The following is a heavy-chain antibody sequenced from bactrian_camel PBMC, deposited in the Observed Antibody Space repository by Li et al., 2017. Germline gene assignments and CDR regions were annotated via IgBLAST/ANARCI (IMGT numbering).Heavy chain of an antibody. CDR1: GYTFSNYW. J-gene: IGHJ4*01. CDR3: AATEDLVLDVLRVDDIST. D-gene: IGHD6*01. V-gene: IGHV3S1*01. CDR2: IRSGSGSG. Sequence: VQLVESGGGLVQPGGSLRLSCAASGYTFSNYWMYWVRQAPGKGLEWVSTIRSGSGSGYYADSVKGRFTISRDNAKNTLFLQLNSLKTEDTATYYCAATEDLVLDVLRVDDISTGARGPRSPSP.